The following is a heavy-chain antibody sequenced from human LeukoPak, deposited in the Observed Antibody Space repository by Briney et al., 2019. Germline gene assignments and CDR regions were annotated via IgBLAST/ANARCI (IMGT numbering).Heavy chain of an antibody. J-gene: IGHJ4*02. V-gene: IGHV3-53*05. D-gene: IGHD2-21*02. CDR2: LYSGGNT. CDR3: AKVLGVTAIRGFDY. CDR1: GFAVRSNY. Sequence: PGGSLRLSCAASGFAVRSNYMSWVRQAPGKGLEWVSILYSGGNTYYADSVKGRFTISRDNSKNTLYLQMNSLRAEDTAVYYCAKVLGVTAIRGFDYWGQGTLVTVSS.